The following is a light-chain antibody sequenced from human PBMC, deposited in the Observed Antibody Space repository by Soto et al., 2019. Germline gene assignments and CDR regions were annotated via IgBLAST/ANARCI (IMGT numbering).Light chain of an antibody. J-gene: IGKJ4*01. CDR1: QSVSSSY. V-gene: IGKV3-20*01. CDR2: AAS. CDR3: QQYNSSPLT. Sequence: EIVMTQSPGTLSLSPGERATLSCRASQSVSSSYLAWYQQKPGQAPMLLIYAASSRATGIPDRFSGSGSGTDFTLTISRLESEDFAVYYCQQYNSSPLTFGGGTKVEIK.